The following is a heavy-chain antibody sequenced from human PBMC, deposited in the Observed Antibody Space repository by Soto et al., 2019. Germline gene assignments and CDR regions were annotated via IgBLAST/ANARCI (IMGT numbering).Heavy chain of an antibody. V-gene: IGHV1-3*01. J-gene: IGHJ4*02. CDR2: TNEGSGNT. D-gene: IGHD3-3*01. CDR1: GYSFKNYA. CDR3: ARDDRSVSGVVTLDH. Sequence: QVQIVQSGAEVKRPGASVRVSCRATGYSFKNYAVHWVRQAPGQRLEWMGFTNEGSGNTRFSQKFQGRISITRDTSANTVYLDLSSLTSEDTTIYYCARDDRSVSGVVTLDHWGPGTLVTVSS.